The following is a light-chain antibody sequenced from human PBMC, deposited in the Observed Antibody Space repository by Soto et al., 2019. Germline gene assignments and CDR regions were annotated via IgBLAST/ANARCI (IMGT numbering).Light chain of an antibody. CDR2: EVS. V-gene: IGLV2-14*01. J-gene: IGLJ2*01. CDR1: SSDVGDYNY. CDR3: SSYISNSIVV. Sequence: QSALTQPASVSGSPGQSITISCTGTSSDVGDYNYVSWYQQYPGKAPKLMIYEVSHRLSGVSNRFSGSKSGYTASLTISGLLDEDEEDYYCSSYISNSIVVFGGGTKLTVL.